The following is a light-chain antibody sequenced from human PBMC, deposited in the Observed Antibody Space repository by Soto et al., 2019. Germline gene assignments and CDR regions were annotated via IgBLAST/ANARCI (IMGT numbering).Light chain of an antibody. CDR2: AAS. Sequence: DLQMTQSPYSLSASVGDRVTITCRASQSISTYLNWYQQKPGKAPNLLIYAASTLHSGVPSRFSGSGSGTDFTLTISGLQPDDFATYYCQQSYSTPLTFGGGTKVEIK. J-gene: IGKJ4*01. CDR1: QSISTY. CDR3: QQSYSTPLT. V-gene: IGKV1-39*01.